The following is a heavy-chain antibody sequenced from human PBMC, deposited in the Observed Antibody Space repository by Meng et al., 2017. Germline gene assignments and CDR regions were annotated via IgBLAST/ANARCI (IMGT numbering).Heavy chain of an antibody. CDR2: INPNSGGT. V-gene: IGHV1-2*06. CDR1: GYTFTGYY. D-gene: IGHD3-10*01. Sequence: ASVKVSCKASGYTFTGYYMHWVRQAPGQGLEWMGRINPNSGGTNYAQKFQGRVTMTRDTSISTAYMELRSLRSDDTAVYYCARGQYLESYGSGNNWFDPWGQGTLVTVSS. CDR3: ARGQYLESYGSGNNWFDP. J-gene: IGHJ5*02.